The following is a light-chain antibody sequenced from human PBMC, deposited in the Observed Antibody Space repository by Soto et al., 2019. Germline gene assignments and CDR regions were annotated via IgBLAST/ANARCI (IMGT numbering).Light chain of an antibody. V-gene: IGKV1-27*01. Sequence: DIQMTQSPSSLSASVGDRVTITCRASQGIGNFLAWYQQKQGKVPKLLIYAASTLQSGVPSRFSGSGSGTDFTLTISSLQPEDAATYDCRKYNSAPLTFGGGTKVEIK. CDR1: QGIGNF. CDR3: RKYNSAPLT. J-gene: IGKJ4*01. CDR2: AAS.